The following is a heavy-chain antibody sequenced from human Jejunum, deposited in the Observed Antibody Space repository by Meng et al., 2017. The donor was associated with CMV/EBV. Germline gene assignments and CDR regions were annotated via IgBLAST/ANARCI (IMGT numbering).Heavy chain of an antibody. CDR2: IGSRGGST. Sequence: LSDYFMTWIRQSPGKGLEWVAYIGSRGGSTYYADSVRGRFTISKDNAKNSLYLQMNSLRGEDTGIYYCAKDRGVDNGGNSGSFDYWGQGTLVTVSS. CDR1: LSDYF. D-gene: IGHD4-23*01. CDR3: AKDRGVDNGGNSGSFDY. J-gene: IGHJ4*02. V-gene: IGHV3-11*01.